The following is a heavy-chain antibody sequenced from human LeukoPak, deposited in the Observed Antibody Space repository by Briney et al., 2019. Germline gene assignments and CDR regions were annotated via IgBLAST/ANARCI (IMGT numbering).Heavy chain of an antibody. CDR1: GFQFSKHW. D-gene: IGHD6-19*01. CDR2: IKNDGSGT. CDR3: AREWVNNGWPLDY. J-gene: IGHJ4*02. Sequence: PGRSLGLSCATSGFQFSKHWMHWVRQAPGKGLIWVSRIKNDGSGTIYADSVKGRFSISRDNAKNTLYLQMNSLRAEDTAVYYCAREWVNNGWPLDYWGQGTLVTVSS. V-gene: IGHV3-74*01.